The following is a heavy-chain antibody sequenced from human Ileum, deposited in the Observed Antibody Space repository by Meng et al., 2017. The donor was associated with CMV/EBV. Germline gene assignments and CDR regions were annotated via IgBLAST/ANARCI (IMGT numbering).Heavy chain of an antibody. CDR3: ARGQAGTC. CDR2: ISSSSSYI. Sequence: GESLKISCVASGLTFNSYSMGWVRQAPGKGLEWVSSISSSSSYIYYADSVKGRFTISRDNAKNSLYLQMNSLRAEDTAVYYCARGQAGTCWGQGTLVTVSS. J-gene: IGHJ4*02. V-gene: IGHV3-21*01. CDR1: GLTFNSYS. D-gene: IGHD6-13*01.